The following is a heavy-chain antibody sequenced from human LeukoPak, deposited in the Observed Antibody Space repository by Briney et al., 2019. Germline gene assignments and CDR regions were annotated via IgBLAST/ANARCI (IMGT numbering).Heavy chain of an antibody. V-gene: IGHV4-30-2*01. CDR1: GGSISSGGYS. Sequence: PSETLSLTCAVSGGSISSGGYSWSWIRQPPGKGLEWIAYIYHSGTTYYNPSLKSRVTISVDRSKNQFYLKLSSVNAADTAVYYCAATSSGWYHPIQYFQHWGQGTLVTVSS. J-gene: IGHJ1*01. CDR2: IYHSGTT. D-gene: IGHD6-19*01. CDR3: AATSSGWYHPIQYFQH.